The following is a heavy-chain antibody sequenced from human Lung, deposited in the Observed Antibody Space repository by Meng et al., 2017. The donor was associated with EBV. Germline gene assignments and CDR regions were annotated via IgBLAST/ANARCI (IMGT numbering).Heavy chain of an antibody. CDR1: GDSIRSGGYY. CDR3: ARLRLVWMFDY. V-gene: IGHV4-31*03. D-gene: IGHD6-19*01. Sequence: QVPLQESGPGLVKPSQTLSLTCTVSGDSIRSGGYYWSWIRQHPGKGLEWIGYIYYSGSTFYTPSLKSRATLSVDTSKNQFSLKLNSVTAADTAVYYCARLRLVWMFDYWGQGALVTVSS. J-gene: IGHJ4*02. CDR2: IYYSGST.